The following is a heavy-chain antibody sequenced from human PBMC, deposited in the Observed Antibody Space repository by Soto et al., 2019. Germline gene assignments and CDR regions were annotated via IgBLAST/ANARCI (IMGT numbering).Heavy chain of an antibody. V-gene: IGHV1-3*01. Sequence: ASVKASCKASGYTFTRYTMNWVRQAPGQRLEWMGWINPDNGNTKSSQKFQDRVIITRDTSASTAYMDLSSLRSEDTAVYYCARGIATGQLDPWGQGTLVTVPS. D-gene: IGHD2-15*01. CDR1: GYTFTRYT. CDR3: ARGIATGQLDP. CDR2: INPDNGNT. J-gene: IGHJ5*02.